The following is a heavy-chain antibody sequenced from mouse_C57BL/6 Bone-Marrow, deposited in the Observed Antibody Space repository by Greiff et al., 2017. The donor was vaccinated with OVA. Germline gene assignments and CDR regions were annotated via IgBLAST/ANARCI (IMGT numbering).Heavy chain of an antibody. Sequence: EVQGVESGGGLVQSGRSLRLSCATSGFTFSDFYMEWVRQAPGKGLEWIAASRNKANDYTTEYSASVKGRFIVSRDTSQSILYLQMNALRAEDTAIYYCARDDFDYDGYAMDYWGQGTSVTVSS. CDR3: ARDDFDYDGYAMDY. CDR2: SRNKANDYTT. V-gene: IGHV7-1*01. CDR1: GFTFSDFY. J-gene: IGHJ4*01. D-gene: IGHD2-4*01.